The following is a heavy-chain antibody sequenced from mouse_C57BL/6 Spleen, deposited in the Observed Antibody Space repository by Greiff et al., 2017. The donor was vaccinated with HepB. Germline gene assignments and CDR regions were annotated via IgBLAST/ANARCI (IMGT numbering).Heavy chain of an antibody. Sequence: QVQLQQSGPELVKPGASVKISCKASGYAFSSSWMNWVKQRPGKGLEWIGRIYPGDGDTNYNVKFKGKATLTADKSSSTAYMQLSSLTSEDSAVYFCARHSSATSYAMDYWGQGTSVTVSS. D-gene: IGHD3-2*02. CDR3: ARHSSATSYAMDY. J-gene: IGHJ4*01. CDR2: IYPGDGDT. CDR1: GYAFSSSW. V-gene: IGHV1-82*01.